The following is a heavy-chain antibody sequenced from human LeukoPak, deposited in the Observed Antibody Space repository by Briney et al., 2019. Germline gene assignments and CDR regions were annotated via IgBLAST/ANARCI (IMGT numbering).Heavy chain of an antibody. CDR2: INPDSGGT. CDR1: GYTFTDYY. V-gene: IGHV1-2*02. D-gene: IGHD2-2*01. Sequence: DSVKVSCKASGYTFTDYYMHWVRQAPGQGLEWMGRINPDSGGTNYAQKFQGRVTMTRDTSIFTAYMELTRLRSDDTAVYYCARGTPSLYWGQGTRVTVSS. J-gene: IGHJ4*02. CDR3: ARGTPSLY.